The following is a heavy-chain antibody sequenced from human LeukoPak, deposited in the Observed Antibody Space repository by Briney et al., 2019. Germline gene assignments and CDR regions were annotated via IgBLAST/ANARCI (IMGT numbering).Heavy chain of an antibody. J-gene: IGHJ5*02. CDR3: ARDFPSYYYDSSAWFDP. Sequence: SVKVSCKASGGTFSSYAISWVRQAPGQGLEWMGGIIPIFGTANYAQKFQGRVTITADESTSTAYMELSSLRSEDTAVYYCARDFPSYYYDSSAWFDPWGQGTLVTVSS. CDR1: GGTFSSYA. V-gene: IGHV1-69*13. CDR2: IIPIFGTA. D-gene: IGHD3-22*01.